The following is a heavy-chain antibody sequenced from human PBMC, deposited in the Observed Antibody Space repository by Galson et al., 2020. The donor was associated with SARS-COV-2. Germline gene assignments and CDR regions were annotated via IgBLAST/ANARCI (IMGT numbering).Heavy chain of an antibody. D-gene: IGHD6-19*01. V-gene: IGHV3-30*03. CDR2: TSFDGSVT. Sequence: GESPKISCAASGFSFSGYVMHWVRQAPGKGLEWVAVTSFDGSVTNYADSAKGRFTISRDNSKNTLYLQMNSLRADDTAVYYCSRGGSSGEDAFDIWGQGTMVTVSA. CDR1: GFSFSGYV. CDR3: SRGGSSGEDAFDI. J-gene: IGHJ3*02.